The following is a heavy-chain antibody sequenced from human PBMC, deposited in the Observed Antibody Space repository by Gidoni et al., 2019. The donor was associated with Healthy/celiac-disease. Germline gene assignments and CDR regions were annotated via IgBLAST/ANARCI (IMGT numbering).Heavy chain of an antibody. V-gene: IGHV3-73*01. Sequence: EVQLVESGGGVVQPGGSLTLSCAASGFPFSGSAMHWVRQASGKGLEWVGRIRSKANSYATAYAASVKGRFTTSRDDSKNTAYLQMNSLTTEDTAVYYCTRLTYDSTAGDYWGQGTLVTVSS. J-gene: IGHJ4*02. CDR2: IRSKANSYAT. CDR1: GFPFSGSA. CDR3: TRLTYDSTAGDY. D-gene: IGHD3-22*01.